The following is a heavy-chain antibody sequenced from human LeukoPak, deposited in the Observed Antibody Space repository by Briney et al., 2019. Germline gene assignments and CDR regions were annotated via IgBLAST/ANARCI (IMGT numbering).Heavy chain of an antibody. V-gene: IGHV3-15*01. CDR3: VGSGLNWFGL. CDR1: GFTFNTAY. CDR2: IRTNAGGGTR. J-gene: IGHJ5*02. D-gene: IGHD3-3*01. Sequence: GGSLRLSCAASGFTFNTAYMSWVRQAPGKGLEWVGRIRTNAGGGTRDYAAPVRGRFTISRDDSMNTLYLQMNSLEVEDTAVYYCVGSGLNWFGLWGQGPLVPVPS.